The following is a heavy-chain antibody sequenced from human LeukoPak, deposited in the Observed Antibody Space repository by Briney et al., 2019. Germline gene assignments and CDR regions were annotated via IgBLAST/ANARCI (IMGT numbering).Heavy chain of an antibody. CDR3: ARDYVWGGYRYFDY. CDR1: GFTFSSYA. D-gene: IGHD3-16*02. V-gene: IGHV3-30-3*01. Sequence: TGGSLRLSCAASGFTFSSYAMHWVRQAPGKGLEWVAVISYDGSNKYYADSVKGRFTISRDNSKNTLYLQMNSLRAEDTAVYYCARDYVWGGYRYFDYWGQGTLVTVSS. J-gene: IGHJ4*02. CDR2: ISYDGSNK.